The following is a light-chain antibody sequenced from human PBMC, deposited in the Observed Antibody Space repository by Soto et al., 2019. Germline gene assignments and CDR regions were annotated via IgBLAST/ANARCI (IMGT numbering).Light chain of an antibody. CDR1: QRITTY. V-gene: IGKV1-39*01. CDR2: AAS. J-gene: IGKJ1*01. CDR3: QQSYSTWT. Sequence: DIQMTQSQSSLPASVGDGATIISRALQRITTYLNWYQQKPGKAPKLLIYAASIWQSGVPSRFSCIGSGTNFTLTISSLQPEDFATYYCQQSYSTWTFGQGTKVEIK.